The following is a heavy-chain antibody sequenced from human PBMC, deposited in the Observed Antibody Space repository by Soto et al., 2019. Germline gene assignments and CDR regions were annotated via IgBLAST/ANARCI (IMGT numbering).Heavy chain of an antibody. Sequence: SLRLSCAASGFTFSSYGMHWVRQAPGKGLEWVAVIWYDGSNKYYADSVKGRFTISRDNSKNTLYLQMNSLRAEDTAVYYCARWRSSTYYYYGMDVWGQGTTVTVSS. V-gene: IGHV3-33*01. CDR3: ARWRSSTYYYYGMDV. J-gene: IGHJ6*02. CDR1: GFTFSSYG. D-gene: IGHD1-26*01. CDR2: IWYDGSNK.